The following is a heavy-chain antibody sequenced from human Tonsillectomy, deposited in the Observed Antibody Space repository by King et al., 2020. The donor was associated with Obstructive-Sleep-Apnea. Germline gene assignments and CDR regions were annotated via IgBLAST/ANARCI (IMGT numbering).Heavy chain of an antibody. CDR1: GGSISSYY. Sequence: MQLQESGPGLVKPSETLSLTCTVSGGSISSYYWSWIRQPPGKGLVWIGYIYYSGSTNYNPSLKSRVTISVDTSKNQFSLKLSSVTAADTAVYYCARVKFEDSSGYYYFDYWGQGTLVTVSS. CDR2: IYYSGST. D-gene: IGHD3-22*01. V-gene: IGHV4-59*01. CDR3: ARVKFEDSSGYYYFDY. J-gene: IGHJ4*02.